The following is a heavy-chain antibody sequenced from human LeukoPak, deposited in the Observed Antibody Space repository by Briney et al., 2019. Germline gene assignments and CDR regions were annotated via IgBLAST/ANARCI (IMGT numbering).Heavy chain of an antibody. CDR2: INHGGST. V-gene: IGHV4-34*01. Sequence: ASETLSLTCAVYGGSFSVYYWSWIRQPPGKGLEWIGEINHGGSTNYNPSLKSRVTISVDTSKNQFSLKLSSVTAADTAVYYCARGSSSRWFDPWGQGTLVTVSS. J-gene: IGHJ5*02. D-gene: IGHD6-6*01. CDR1: GGSFSVYY. CDR3: ARGSSSRWFDP.